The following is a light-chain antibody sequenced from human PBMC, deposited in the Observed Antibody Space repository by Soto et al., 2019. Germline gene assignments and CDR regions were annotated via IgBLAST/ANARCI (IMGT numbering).Light chain of an antibody. J-gene: IGLJ2*01. CDR1: SSDVGGYNF. V-gene: IGLV2-8*01. CDR3: ISYAGSNNVV. Sequence: QSALTQPPSASGSPGQSVTISCTGTSSDVGGYNFVSWYQQHPGQAPKLVIFEVSKRPSGVPDRFSASKSGNTASLTVSGLQAEDEAYYYCISYAGSNNVVFGGGTQLTVL. CDR2: EVS.